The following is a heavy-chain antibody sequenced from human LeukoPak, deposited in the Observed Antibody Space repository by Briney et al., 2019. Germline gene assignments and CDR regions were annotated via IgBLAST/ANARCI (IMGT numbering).Heavy chain of an antibody. CDR1: GFTFSSYE. J-gene: IGHJ3*02. CDR3: ARDQTTYTIFGVSDAFDI. Sequence: GGSLRLSCAASGFTFSSYEMNWVRQAPGKGPEWVSYISSSGSTIYYADSVKGRFTISRDNAKNSLYLQMNSLRAEDTAVYYCARDQTTYTIFGVSDAFDIWGQGTMVTVSS. D-gene: IGHD3-3*01. V-gene: IGHV3-48*03. CDR2: ISSSGSTI.